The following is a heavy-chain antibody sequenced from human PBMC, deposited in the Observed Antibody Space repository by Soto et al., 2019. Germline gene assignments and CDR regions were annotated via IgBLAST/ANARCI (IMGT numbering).Heavy chain of an antibody. J-gene: IGHJ4*02. CDR1: GFTFSSYA. CDR3: AKDEEAAAGNFDY. Sequence: GESLKISCAASGFTFSSYAMSWVRQAPGKGLEWVSAVSGSGGSTYYADSVKGRFTISRDNSKNTLYLQMNSLRAEDTAVYYCAKDEEAAAGNFDYWGQGTLVTVSS. CDR2: VSGSGGST. V-gene: IGHV3-23*01. D-gene: IGHD6-13*01.